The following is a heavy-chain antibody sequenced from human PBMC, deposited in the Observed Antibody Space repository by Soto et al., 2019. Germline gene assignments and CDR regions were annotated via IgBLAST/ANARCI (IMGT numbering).Heavy chain of an antibody. J-gene: IGHJ6*02. CDR2: ISYDGSNK. CDR1: GFTFSSYG. D-gene: IGHD2-2*01. V-gene: IGHV3-30*18. CDR3: AKGLGFRYCSSTSCEHYYGMDV. Sequence: GGSLRLSCAASGFTFSSYGMHWVRQAPGKGLEWVAVISYDGSNKYYADSVKGRFTISRDNSKNTLYLQMNSLRAEDTAVYYCAKGLGFRYCSSTSCEHYYGMDVWGQGTTVTVSS.